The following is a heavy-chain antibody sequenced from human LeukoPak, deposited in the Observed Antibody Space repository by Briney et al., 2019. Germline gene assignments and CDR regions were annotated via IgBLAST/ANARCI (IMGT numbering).Heavy chain of an antibody. CDR1: GFTVSTNS. J-gene: IGHJ4*02. Sequence: GGSLRLSCTVSGFTVSTNSMSWVRQAPGKGLEWVSFIYSDNTHYSDSVKGRFTISRDNSKNTLYLQMNSLRAEDTAVYYCARRAGAYSHPYDYWGQGTLVTVSP. V-gene: IGHV3-53*01. D-gene: IGHD4/OR15-4a*01. CDR2: IYSDNT. CDR3: ARRAGAYSHPYDY.